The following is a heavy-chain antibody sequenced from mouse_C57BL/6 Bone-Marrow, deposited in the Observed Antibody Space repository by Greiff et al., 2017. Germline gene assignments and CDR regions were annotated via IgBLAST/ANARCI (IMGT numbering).Heavy chain of an antibody. V-gene: IGHV1-54*01. CDR1: GYAFTNYL. Sequence: QVQLQQSGAELVRPGTSVKVSCKASGYAFTNYLIEWVKQRPGQGLEWIGVINPGGGGTNYNEKFKGKATLTADKSSSTAYMQLSSLTSEDSDVYVCARWEGGFPGFAYWGQGTLVTVSA. D-gene: IGHD1-1*02. J-gene: IGHJ3*01. CDR2: INPGGGGT. CDR3: ARWEGGFPGFAY.